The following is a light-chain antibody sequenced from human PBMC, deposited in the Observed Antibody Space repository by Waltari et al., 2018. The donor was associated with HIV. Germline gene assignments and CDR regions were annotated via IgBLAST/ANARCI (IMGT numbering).Light chain of an antibody. Sequence: EIVMPQSPATLSVSPGERATLSCRASQSVSNNLAWYQQKPGQAPRLLIYGPSTRATGTPAMFSASGSGTEFTLTISSLQSEDFAIYYCQQYNEWPRTFGQGTKVEIK. V-gene: IGKV3-15*01. CDR3: QQYNEWPRT. CDR2: GPS. J-gene: IGKJ1*01. CDR1: QSVSNN.